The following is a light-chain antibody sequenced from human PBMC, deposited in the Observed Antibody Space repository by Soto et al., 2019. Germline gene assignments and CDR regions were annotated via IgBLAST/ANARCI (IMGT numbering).Light chain of an antibody. CDR3: CSYAGSYTYV. J-gene: IGLJ1*01. CDR2: DVN. V-gene: IGLV2-11*01. CDR1: GSDVGGYNY. Sequence: QSALTQPRSVSGSPGQSVTISCTGTGSDVGGYNYVSWYQQHPGKAPKLMIYDVNKRPSGVPDRFSGSKSGNTASLTISGLQAEDEADYYCCSYAGSYTYVFGTGTKVTVL.